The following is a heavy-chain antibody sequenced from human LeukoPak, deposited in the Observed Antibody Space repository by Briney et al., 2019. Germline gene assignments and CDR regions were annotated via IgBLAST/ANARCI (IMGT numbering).Heavy chain of an antibody. D-gene: IGHD6-13*01. Sequence: SGPTLVKPTQTLTLTCTFSGFSLSTGGVGVGWIRQPPGKALEWLALIYWDDDKRYSPSLKSRLTITKDTSKNQAVLTMTNMDPVDTATYYCAHTRRNWYSSSWYGGGPYNWFDPWGQGTLVTVSS. V-gene: IGHV2-5*02. CDR2: IYWDDDK. CDR3: AHTRRNWYSSSWYGGGPYNWFDP. CDR1: GFSLSTGGVG. J-gene: IGHJ5*02.